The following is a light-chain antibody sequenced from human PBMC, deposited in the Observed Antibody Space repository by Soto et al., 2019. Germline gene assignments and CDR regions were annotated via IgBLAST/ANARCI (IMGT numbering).Light chain of an antibody. Sequence: QSVLTQPASVSGSPGQSITIFCTGTSCDVGGYNYVSWYQQHPGKAPKLKIYDVSNRPPGVSNRFSGSKSGSTASLTNSGLQAEDEADYYCSSYTSSSTLEEVFGTGTKVTVL. V-gene: IGLV2-14*01. J-gene: IGLJ1*01. CDR1: SCDVGGYNY. CDR3: SSYTSSSTLEEV. CDR2: DVS.